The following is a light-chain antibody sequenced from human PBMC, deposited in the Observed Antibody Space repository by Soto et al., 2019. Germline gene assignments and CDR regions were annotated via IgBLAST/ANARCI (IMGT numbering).Light chain of an antibody. CDR1: QSVSSY. J-gene: IGKJ1*01. Sequence: EIVLTQSPGTLSLSPGERATLSCRASQSVSSYLAWYQQKPGQAPRLLIYDASNSATGIPARFSGTVSETDFTLTISSLEPEDFAVYYCQQRSYWPRTFGQGTNVDIK. CDR3: QQRSYWPRT. CDR2: DAS. V-gene: IGKV3-11*01.